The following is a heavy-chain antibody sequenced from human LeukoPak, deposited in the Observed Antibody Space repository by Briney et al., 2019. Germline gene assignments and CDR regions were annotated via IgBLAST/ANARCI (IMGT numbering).Heavy chain of an antibody. CDR1: GGTFSSYA. J-gene: IGHJ4*02. V-gene: IGHV1-69*05. D-gene: IGHD2-2*02. CDR3: ARVPPDCSSTSCYSY. CDR2: IIPIFVTA. Sequence: ASVKVSSTASGGTFSSYAISWVRQAPGQGLEWMGVIIPIFVTANYAQKFQGRVTLTTDESTRTADMELSSLRCEDRAVYYCARVPPDCSSTSCYSYWGQGTLVTVSS.